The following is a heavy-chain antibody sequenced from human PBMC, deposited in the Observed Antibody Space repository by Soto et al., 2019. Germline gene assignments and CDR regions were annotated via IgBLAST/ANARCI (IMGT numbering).Heavy chain of an antibody. V-gene: IGHV4-39*01. CDR1: GGSLISSSYY. CDR2: IYYSGST. D-gene: IGHD6-19*01. CDR3: ARRGVAVAVKWFDP. J-gene: IGHJ5*02. Sequence: SETLSLTCTVSGGSLISSSYYWGWIRQPPGKGLEWIGSIYYSGSTYYNPSLKSRVTISVDTSKNQFSLKLSSVTAADTAVYYCARRGVAVAVKWFDPWGQGTLVTVSS.